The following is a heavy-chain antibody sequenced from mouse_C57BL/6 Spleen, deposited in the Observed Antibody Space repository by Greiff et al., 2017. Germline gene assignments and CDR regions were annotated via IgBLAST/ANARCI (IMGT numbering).Heavy chain of an antibody. CDR1: GYTFTDYY. V-gene: IGHV1-76*01. Sequence: VQLQESGAELVRPGASVKLSCEASGYTFTDYYINWVKQRPGQGLEWIARIYPGSGNTYYNEKFKGKATLTAEKSSSTAYMQLSSLTSEDSAVYFCAREGDGSWDAMDYWGQGTSVTVSS. D-gene: IGHD1-1*01. CDR2: IYPGSGNT. CDR3: AREGDGSWDAMDY. J-gene: IGHJ4*01.